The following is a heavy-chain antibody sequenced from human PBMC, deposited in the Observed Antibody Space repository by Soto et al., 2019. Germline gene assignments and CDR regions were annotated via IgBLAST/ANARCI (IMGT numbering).Heavy chain of an antibody. D-gene: IGHD6-13*01. CDR2: ISGSGGST. CDR3: AKRGGRGGSGIALN. CDR1: GFTFSSYA. V-gene: IGHV3-23*01. J-gene: IGHJ4*02. Sequence: GGSLRLSCAASGFTFSSYAMSWVRQAPGKGLEWVSAISGSGGSTYYADSVKGRFTISRDNSKNTLYLQMNSLRAEDTAVYYCAKRGGRGGSGIALNWGQGTLLTVSS.